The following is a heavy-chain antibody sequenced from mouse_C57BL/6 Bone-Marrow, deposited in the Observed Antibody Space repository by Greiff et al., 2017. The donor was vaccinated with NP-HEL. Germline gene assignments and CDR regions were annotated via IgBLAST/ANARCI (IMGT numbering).Heavy chain of an antibody. Sequence: EVQGVESGEGLVKPGGSLKLSCAASGFTFSSYAMSWVRQTPEKRLEWVAYISSGGDYIYYADTVKGRFTISRDNARNTLYLQMSSLKSEDTAMYYCTRAILWAYYAMDYWGQGTSVTVSS. D-gene: IGHD1-1*02. CDR2: ISSGGDYI. V-gene: IGHV5-9-1*02. CDR3: TRAILWAYYAMDY. CDR1: GFTFSSYA. J-gene: IGHJ4*01.